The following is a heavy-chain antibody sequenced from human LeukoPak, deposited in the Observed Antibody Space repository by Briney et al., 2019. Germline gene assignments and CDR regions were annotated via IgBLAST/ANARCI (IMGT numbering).Heavy chain of an antibody. Sequence: GGSLRLSCAASGFTSSTYAMSWVRQAPGEGLEWVSGLSGSGGSTWYADSVKGRFTISRDNSKNTVYLHMNSLRAEDTAVYYCAKFEGLCGSANTCYHFDCWGQGTLVTVSS. J-gene: IGHJ4*02. CDR1: GFTSSTYA. D-gene: IGHD2-2*01. CDR3: AKFEGLCGSANTCYHFDC. CDR2: LSGSGGST. V-gene: IGHV3-23*01.